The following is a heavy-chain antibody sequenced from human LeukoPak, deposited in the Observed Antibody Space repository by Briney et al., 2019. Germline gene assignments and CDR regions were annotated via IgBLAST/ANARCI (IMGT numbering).Heavy chain of an antibody. CDR1: GGSISSSSYY. CDR3: ARRGSYGTGSFDY. J-gene: IGHJ4*02. CDR2: IYYSGST. V-gene: IGHV4-39*01. Sequence: SETLSLTCTVSGGSISSSSYYWGWIRQPPGKGPEWIGSIYYSGSTYYNPSLKSRVTISVDTSKNQFSLKLSSATAADTAVYYCARRGSYGTGSFDYWGQGTLVTVSS. D-gene: IGHD5-18*01.